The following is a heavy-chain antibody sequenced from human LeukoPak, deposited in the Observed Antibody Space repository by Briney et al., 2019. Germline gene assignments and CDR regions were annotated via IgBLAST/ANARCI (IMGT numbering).Heavy chain of an antibody. CDR2: IYTSGST. J-gene: IGHJ3*02. V-gene: IGHV4-4*07. Sequence: SETLSLTCTVSGGSISSYYWSWIRQAAGKGLEWIGRIYTSGSTNYNPSLKSRVTMSVDTSKNRFSLKLSSVTAADTAVYYCARVTYSSSSMSVDGFDIWGQGTMVTVSS. D-gene: IGHD6-6*01. CDR3: ARVTYSSSSMSVDGFDI. CDR1: GGSISSYY.